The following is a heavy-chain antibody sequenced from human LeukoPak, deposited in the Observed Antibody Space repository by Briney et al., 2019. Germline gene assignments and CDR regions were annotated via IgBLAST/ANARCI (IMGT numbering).Heavy chain of an antibody. J-gene: IGHJ4*02. Sequence: PSETLSLTCTVSGGSISSGSYYWSWIRQPAGKGLEWIGRIYTSGSTNYNPSLKSRVTISVDTSKNQFSLKLSSVTAADTAVYYCARDAEGGYCSGGSCYATLDYWGQGTLVTVSS. V-gene: IGHV4-61*02. D-gene: IGHD2-15*01. CDR1: GGSISSGSYY. CDR3: ARDAEGGYCSGGSCYATLDY. CDR2: IYTSGST.